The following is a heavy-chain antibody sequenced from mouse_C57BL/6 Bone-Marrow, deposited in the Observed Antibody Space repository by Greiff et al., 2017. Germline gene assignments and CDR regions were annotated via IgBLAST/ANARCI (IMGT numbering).Heavy chain of an antibody. CDR3: ASKRGNYFDY. J-gene: IGHJ2*01. Sequence: VQLQQPGAELVKPGASVKLSCKASGYTFTSYWMHWVKQRPGRGLEWIGRFDPNSGGTKYNEKFKSPATLTADKPSSTAYMQLSSLTSEDSAVDYCASKRGNYFDYWGQGTTLTVSS. CDR1: GYTFTSYW. V-gene: IGHV1-62-3*01. CDR2: FDPNSGGT.